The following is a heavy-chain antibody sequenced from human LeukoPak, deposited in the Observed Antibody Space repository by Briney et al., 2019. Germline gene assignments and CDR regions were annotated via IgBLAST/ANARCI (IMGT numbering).Heavy chain of an antibody. Sequence: SETLSLTCTVSGYSISSGYYWGWIRQPPGKGLEWIGSIYHSGSAYYSPSLKSRVTISVDTSKNQFSLKLSSVTAADTAVYYCARSTWLLDKWGQGTLVTVSS. CDR2: IYHSGSA. CDR1: GYSISSGYY. J-gene: IGHJ4*02. V-gene: IGHV4-38-2*02. D-gene: IGHD3-22*01. CDR3: ARSTWLLDK.